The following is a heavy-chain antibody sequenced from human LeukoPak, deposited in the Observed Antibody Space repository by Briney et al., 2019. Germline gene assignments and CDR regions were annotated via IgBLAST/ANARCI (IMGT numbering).Heavy chain of an antibody. CDR3: ARGGYSYGYAVNWFDP. CDR2: ISAYNGNT. CDR1: GYTFTSYG. Sequence: ASVKVSCKASGYTFTSYGISWVRQAPGQGLEWMGWISAYNGNTNYAQKLQGRVTMTTDTSTSTAYMELGSLRSDDTAVYYCARGGYSYGYAVNWFDPWGQGTLVTVSS. J-gene: IGHJ5*02. D-gene: IGHD5-18*01. V-gene: IGHV1-18*01.